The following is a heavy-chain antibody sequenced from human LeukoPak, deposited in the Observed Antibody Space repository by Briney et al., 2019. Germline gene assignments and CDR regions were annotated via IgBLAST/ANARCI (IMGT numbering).Heavy chain of an antibody. CDR3: AKDRSYYDGSGYPLDY. J-gene: IGHJ4*02. D-gene: IGHD3-22*01. V-gene: IGHV3-23*01. CDR2: ISGSGGTT. CDR1: GFTFSGYA. Sequence: GGSLRLSCAASGFTFSGYAMSWVRQPPGRGLEWVSVISGSGGTTDYADSVKGRFTISRDNSRNTLYLQMNSLRADDTAVYTCAKDRSYYDGSGYPLDYWGQGTLVTVSS.